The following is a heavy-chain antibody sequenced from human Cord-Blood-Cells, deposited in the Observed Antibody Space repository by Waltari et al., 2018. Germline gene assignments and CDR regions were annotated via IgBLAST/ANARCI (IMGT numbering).Heavy chain of an antibody. CDR1: GGSFSGYY. J-gene: IGHJ6*03. CDR3: ARRPTPAGLRGGYMDV. V-gene: IGHV4-34*01. Sequence: QVQLQQWGAGLLKPSETLSLTCAVYGGSFSGYYWSWIRQPPGKGLEWIGEINHRGSTNDNPSLKSRVTISVDTSKNQFSLKLSSVTAADTAVYYCARRPTPAGLRGGYMDVWGKGTTVTVSS. D-gene: IGHD3-16*01. CDR2: INHRGST.